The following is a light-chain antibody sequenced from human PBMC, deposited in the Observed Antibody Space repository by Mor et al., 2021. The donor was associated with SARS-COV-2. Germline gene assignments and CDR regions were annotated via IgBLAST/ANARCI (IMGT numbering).Light chain of an antibody. V-gene: IGKV3-20*01. CDR1: QSVDSDY. CDR2: GAS. CDR3: QQYASSRYT. J-gene: IGKJ2*01. Sequence: ASQSVDSDYIAWYQQKSGQAPRLLISGASSRATGIPDRFSGSGSGTDFTLTISRLEFEDFAVYYCQQYASSRYTFGQGTKLE.